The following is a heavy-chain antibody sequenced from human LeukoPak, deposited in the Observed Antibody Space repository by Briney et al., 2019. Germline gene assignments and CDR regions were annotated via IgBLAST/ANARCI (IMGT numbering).Heavy chain of an antibody. V-gene: IGHV4-39*01. CDR2: IYYSGST. CDR1: GGSISSSSYY. J-gene: IGHJ4*02. CDR3: ASVGYSNPAA. D-gene: IGHD3-22*01. Sequence: PSETLSLTXTVSGGSISSSSYYWGWIRQPPGKGLEWIGSIYYSGSTYYNPSLKSRVTISVDTSKNQFSLKLSSVTAADTAVYYCASVGYSNPAAWGQGTLVTVSS.